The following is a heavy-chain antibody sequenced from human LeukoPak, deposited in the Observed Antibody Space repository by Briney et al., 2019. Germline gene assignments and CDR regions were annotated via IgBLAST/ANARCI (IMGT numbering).Heavy chain of an antibody. CDR3: ARANERSSSWYDFFYYYYGMDV. Sequence: ASVKVSCKASGYTFTGYYMHWVRQAPGQGLEWMGWINPNSGGTNYAQKFQGRVTMPRDTSISTAYMELSRLRSDDTAVYYCARANERSSSWYDFFYYYYGMDVWGQGTTVTVSS. CDR1: GYTFTGYY. V-gene: IGHV1-2*02. D-gene: IGHD6-13*01. J-gene: IGHJ6*02. CDR2: INPNSGGT.